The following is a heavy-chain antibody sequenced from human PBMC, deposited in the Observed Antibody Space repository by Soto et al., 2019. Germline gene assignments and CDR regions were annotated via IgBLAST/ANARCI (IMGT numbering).Heavy chain of an antibody. D-gene: IGHD3-16*01. CDR2: ISDTVGIT. CDR1: GFPFKKHA. V-gene: IGHV3-64D*06. Sequence: GSLRLSCSASGFPFKKHAMHWVRQAPGTGLEYVSGISDTVGITFHADSVKGRFTISRDNSRGTLFLQMNSLRVEDTAVYYCVKGSRGEYSHYYNGVDIWYEGNRVTVSA. J-gene: IGHJ6*04. CDR3: VKGSRGEYSHYYNGVDI.